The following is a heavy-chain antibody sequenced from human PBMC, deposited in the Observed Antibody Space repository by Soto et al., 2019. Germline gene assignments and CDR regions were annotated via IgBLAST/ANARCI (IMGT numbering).Heavy chain of an antibody. D-gene: IGHD3-10*01. J-gene: IGHJ3*02. Sequence: SETLSLTSTVSDGSIRSYYWSWIRQPPGKGLEWIGYIYYSGSTNYNPSLKSRVTISVDTSKNQFSLKLSSVTAADTAVYYCARLYGSGSYYVALDAFDIWGQGTMVTVSS. CDR3: ARLYGSGSYYVALDAFDI. CDR2: IYYSGST. CDR1: DGSIRSYY. V-gene: IGHV4-59*08.